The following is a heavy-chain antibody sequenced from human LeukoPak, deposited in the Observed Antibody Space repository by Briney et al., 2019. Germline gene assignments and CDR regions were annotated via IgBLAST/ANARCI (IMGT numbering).Heavy chain of an antibody. D-gene: IGHD3-3*01. CDR3: ARALTYYDFWSGSGGEY. CDR1: GFTFSSYS. V-gene: IGHV3-48*02. CDR2: ISSSSSTI. J-gene: IGHJ4*02. Sequence: GGSLRLSCAASGFTFSSYSMNWVRQAPGKGLEWVSYISSSSSTIYYADSVKGRFTISRDNAKNSLYLQMNGLRDEDTAVYYCARALTYYDFWSGSGGEYWGQGTLVTVSS.